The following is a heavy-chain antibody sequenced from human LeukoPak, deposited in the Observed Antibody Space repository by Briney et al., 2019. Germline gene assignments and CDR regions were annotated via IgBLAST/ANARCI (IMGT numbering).Heavy chain of an antibody. CDR3: ARGGLDFWSGYSFDY. CDR1: GYSCTSYW. CDR2: IYPGDSDT. Sequence: GGSLKISCKGSGYSCTSYWIGWVRQMPGKGLEWMGIIYPGDSDTRYSPSFQGQVTISADKSISTAYLQWSSLKASDTAMYYCARGGLDFWSGYSFDYWGQGTLVTVSS. V-gene: IGHV5-51*01. D-gene: IGHD3-3*01. J-gene: IGHJ4*02.